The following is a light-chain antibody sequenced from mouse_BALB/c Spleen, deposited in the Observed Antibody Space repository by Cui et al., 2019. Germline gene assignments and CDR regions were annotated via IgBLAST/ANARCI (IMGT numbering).Light chain of an antibody. J-gene: IGKJ2*01. V-gene: IGKV12-98*01. CDR3: QQLYSTPYT. Sequence: DILITQFAAFHFDSLGESVTITCLASQTIATWLAWYQQKPGKSPQLLIYAATSLADGVPSRFGGSGSGTKFSFKISSLQAEDFASYYCQQLYSTPYTFGGGTKLEIK. CDR1: QTIATW. CDR2: AAT.